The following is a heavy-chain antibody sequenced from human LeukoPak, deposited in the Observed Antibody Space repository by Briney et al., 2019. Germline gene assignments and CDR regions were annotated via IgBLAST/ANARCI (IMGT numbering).Heavy chain of an antibody. V-gene: IGHV3-21*01. CDR1: GFTFSSYS. Sequence: GGSLRLSCAASGFTFSSYSMNWVRQAPGKGLEWVSSISSSSSYIYYADSVKGRFTISRDNAKNSLYLQMNSLRAEDTAVYYCARDRPPDYGDYDPIFDYWSQGTLVTVSS. CDR2: ISSSSSYI. D-gene: IGHD4-17*01. CDR3: ARDRPPDYGDYDPIFDY. J-gene: IGHJ4*02.